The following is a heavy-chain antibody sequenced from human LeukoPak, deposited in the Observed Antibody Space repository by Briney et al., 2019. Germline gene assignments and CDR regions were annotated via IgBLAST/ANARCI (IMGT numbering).Heavy chain of an antibody. CDR3: ARGAVTTFLSAFDI. J-gene: IGHJ3*02. D-gene: IGHD4-17*01. CDR1: GFTFSSYE. V-gene: IGHV3-48*03. Sequence: GGSLRLSCAASGFTFSSYEMNWVRQAPGKGLEWVSYISNSGSTIYYADSVKGRFTISRDNAKNSLYLQMNSLRAEDTAVYYCARGAVTTFLSAFDIWGQGTMVTVSS. CDR2: ISNSGSTI.